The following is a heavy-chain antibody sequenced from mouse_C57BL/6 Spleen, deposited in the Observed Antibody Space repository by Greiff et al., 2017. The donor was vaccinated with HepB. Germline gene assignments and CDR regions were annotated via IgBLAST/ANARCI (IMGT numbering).Heavy chain of an antibody. D-gene: IGHD2-2*01. V-gene: IGHV3-6*01. Sequence: EVKLQESGPGLVKPSQSLSLTCSVTGYSITSGYYWNWIRQFPGNKLEWMGYISYDGSNNYNPSLKNRISITRDTSKNQFFLKLNSVTTEDTATYYCATMVTTRWFAYWGQGTLVTVSA. CDR3: ATMVTTRWFAY. J-gene: IGHJ3*01. CDR1: GYSITSGYY. CDR2: ISYDGSN.